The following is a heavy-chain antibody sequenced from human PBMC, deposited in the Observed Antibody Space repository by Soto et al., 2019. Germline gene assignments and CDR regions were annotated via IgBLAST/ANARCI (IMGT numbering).Heavy chain of an antibody. CDR2: ISGSGGST. D-gene: IGHD1-1*01. J-gene: IGHJ4*02. CDR3: AKLPACMATTCFDY. CDR1: GFTFSRYA. V-gene: IGHV3-23*01. Sequence: EVQLLESGGGLVQPGGSLRLSRASSGFTFSRYAMSWDRQAPGKGLEWVSAISGSGGSTYYADSVKGRFTISRDNSKNTLYLQMNSLRAEDTALYYCAKLPACMATTCFDYWGQGTLVTVSS.